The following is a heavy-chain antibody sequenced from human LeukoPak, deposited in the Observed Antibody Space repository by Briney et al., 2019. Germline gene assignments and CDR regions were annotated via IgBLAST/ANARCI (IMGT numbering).Heavy chain of an antibody. CDR2: IYSGGST. V-gene: IGHV3-66*02. Sequence: GGSLRLSCAASGFTVSSNYMSWVRQAPGKGLEWVSVIYSGGSTYYADSVKGRFTISRDNSKNTLYLQMNSLRAEDTAVYSCARGGTGYWYYFDYWGQGTLVTVSS. D-gene: IGHD3/OR15-3a*01. J-gene: IGHJ4*02. CDR1: GFTVSSNY. CDR3: ARGGTGYWYYFDY.